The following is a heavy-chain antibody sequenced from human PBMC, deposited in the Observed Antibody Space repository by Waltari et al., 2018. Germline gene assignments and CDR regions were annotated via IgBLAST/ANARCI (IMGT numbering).Heavy chain of an antibody. CDR3: ARDGRGGYYSSYYYYYYMDV. D-gene: IGHD3-3*01. CDR2: IIPIFGTA. V-gene: IGHV1-69*12. CDR1: GGTFSSYA. Sequence: QVQLVQSGAGVKKPGSSVKVSCKASGGTFSSYAISWVRQAPGQGLEWMGGIIPIFGTANYAQKFQGRVTITADESTSTAYMELSSLRSEDTAVYYCARDGRGGYYSSYYYYYYMDVWGKGTTVTISS. J-gene: IGHJ6*03.